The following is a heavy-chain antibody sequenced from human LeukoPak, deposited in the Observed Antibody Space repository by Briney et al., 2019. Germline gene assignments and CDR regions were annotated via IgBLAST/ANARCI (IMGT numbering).Heavy chain of an antibody. Sequence: GGTLRLSCEASGFSFSSYGMGWVRQAPGEGLEWVSGFSASDGSRYYADSVKGRFTISRDNSKNTLYLQMNSLRAEDTAVYYCARDLRYSSSWYSSWLFGGIDYWGQGTLVTVSS. D-gene: IGHD6-13*01. CDR2: FSASDGSR. J-gene: IGHJ4*02. V-gene: IGHV3-23*01. CDR1: GFSFSSYG. CDR3: ARDLRYSSSWYSSWLFGGIDY.